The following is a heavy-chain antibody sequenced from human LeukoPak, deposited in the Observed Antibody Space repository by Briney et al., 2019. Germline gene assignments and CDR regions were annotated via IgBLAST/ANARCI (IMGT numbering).Heavy chain of an antibody. J-gene: IGHJ6*03. V-gene: IGHV7-4-1*02. CDR1: GYTFTRYA. CDR2: INGNTGNA. Sequence: ASVKVSCKASGYTFTRYALNWVRQAPGQGLEWMGWINGNTGNAKYAQGFTGRFVFSLDTSVSTAYLQISSLKAEDTAVYYCARVESHGSLGVWGNGTTVTV. CDR3: ARVESHGSLGV. D-gene: IGHD3-3*01.